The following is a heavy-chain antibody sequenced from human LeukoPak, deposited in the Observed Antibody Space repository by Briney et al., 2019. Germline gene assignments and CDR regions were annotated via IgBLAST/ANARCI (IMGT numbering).Heavy chain of an antibody. D-gene: IGHD6-19*01. Sequence: GGSLRLSCAASGFTFSSYAMSWVRQAPGKGLEWVSAISGSGGSTYYADSVKGRFTISRDNSKSTLYLQMNSLRAEDTAVYYCAKDNKDSSGWYIFFDYLGQGTLVTVSS. J-gene: IGHJ4*02. CDR2: ISGSGGST. CDR1: GFTFSSYA. CDR3: AKDNKDSSGWYIFFDY. V-gene: IGHV3-23*01.